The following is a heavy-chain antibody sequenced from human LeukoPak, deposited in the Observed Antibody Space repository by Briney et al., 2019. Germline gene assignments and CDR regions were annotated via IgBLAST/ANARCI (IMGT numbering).Heavy chain of an antibody. CDR1: GGTFSSYA. J-gene: IGHJ6*03. V-gene: IGHV1-69*05. CDR3: ARTTGITMVRGVYYYMDV. D-gene: IGHD3-10*01. CDR2: IIPIFGTA. Sequence: SVKVSCKASGGTFSSYAISWVRQAPGQGLEWMGRIIPIFGTANYAQKFQGRATITTDESTSTAYMELSSLRSEDTAVYYCARTTGITMVRGVYYYMDVWGKGTTVTVSS.